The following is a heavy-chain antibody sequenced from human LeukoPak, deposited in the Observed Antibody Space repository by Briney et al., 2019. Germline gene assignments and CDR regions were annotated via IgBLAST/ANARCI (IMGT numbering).Heavy chain of an antibody. D-gene: IGHD6-13*01. CDR3: ARIAAAGTFYLYYYGMDV. J-gene: IGHJ6*02. V-gene: IGHV3-30*04. CDR2: ISYDGSNK. CDR1: GFTFSTYA. Sequence: SGGSLRLSCAASGFTFSTYAIHWVRQAPGKGLEWVAVISYDGSNKYYADSVKGRFTISRDNSKNTLFLQMNSLRSEDTAVYYCARIAAAGTFYLYYYGMDVWGQGTTVTVSS.